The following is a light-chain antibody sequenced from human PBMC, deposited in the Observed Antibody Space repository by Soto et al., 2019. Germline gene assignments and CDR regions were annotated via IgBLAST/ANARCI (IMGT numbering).Light chain of an antibody. CDR2: GAS. Sequence: EIVMTQSPATLSVSPGERATLSCRASQSVSSNLAWYQQKPGQAPRLLIYGASTRATGIPARFSGSGSGTEFTLTISSLQSEDFEVYYGQQYNNWPRTFGQGNKVEIK. CDR1: QSVSSN. CDR3: QQYNNWPRT. V-gene: IGKV3-15*01. J-gene: IGKJ1*01.